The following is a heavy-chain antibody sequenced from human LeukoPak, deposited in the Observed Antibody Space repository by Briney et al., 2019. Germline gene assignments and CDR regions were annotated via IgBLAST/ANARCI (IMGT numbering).Heavy chain of an antibody. D-gene: IGHD4-23*01. J-gene: IGHJ6*02. CDR2: INPNSGGT. V-gene: IGHV1-2*02. Sequence: GASVKVSCKASGYTFTGYYMHWVRQAPGQGLEWMGWINPNSGGTNYAQKFQGRVTMTRDTSISTAYMELSRLGSDDTAVYYCARTRKKLDYYGMDVWGQGTTVTVSS. CDR3: ARTRKKLDYYGMDV. CDR1: GYTFTGYY.